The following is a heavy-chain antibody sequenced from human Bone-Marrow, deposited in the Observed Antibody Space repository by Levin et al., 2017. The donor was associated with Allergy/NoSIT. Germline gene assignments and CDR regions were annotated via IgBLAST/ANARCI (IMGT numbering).Heavy chain of an antibody. CDR3: ARDGRLHGIYGMDV. D-gene: IGHD4-11*01. CDR1: GITVSDHY. CDR2: MYSTGTT. V-gene: IGHV3-66*01. J-gene: IGHJ6*02. Sequence: GESLKISCAASGITVSDHYMSWVRQAPGKGLEWVSDMYSTGTTYYADSVKGRFTISRDKSKKTLFLQMNSLRDDDTAVYYCARDGRLHGIYGMDVWGQGTTVTVSS.